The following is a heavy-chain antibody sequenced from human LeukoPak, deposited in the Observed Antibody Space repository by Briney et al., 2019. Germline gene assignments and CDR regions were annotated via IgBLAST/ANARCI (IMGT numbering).Heavy chain of an antibody. V-gene: IGHV3-30*02. CDR3: ALIVYCSSTSCDRDP. D-gene: IGHD2-2*01. J-gene: IGHJ5*02. CDR1: GFTFSSYG. Sequence: GGSLRLSXAASGFTFSSYGMHWVRQAPGKGLEWVAFIRYDGSNKYYADSVKGRFTISRDNSKNTLYLQMNSLRAEDTAVYYCALIVYCSSTSCDRDPWGQGTLVTVSS. CDR2: IRYDGSNK.